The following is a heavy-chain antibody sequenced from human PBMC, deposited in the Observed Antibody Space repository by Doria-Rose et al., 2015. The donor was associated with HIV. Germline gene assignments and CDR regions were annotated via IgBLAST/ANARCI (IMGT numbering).Heavy chain of an antibody. CDR3: ARIKSSRWYHKYYFDF. CDR1: GVSLSSPGMG. CDR2: IFSDYER. J-gene: IGHJ4*02. Sequence: SGPVLVKPTETLTLTCTVSGVSLSSPGMGVSWIRQPSGKALEWLANIFSDYERSYKTSLKSRLTISRGTSKSQVVLTMTDMDPVDTATYYCARIKSSRWYHKYYFDFWGQGTLVIVSA. V-gene: IGHV2-26*01. D-gene: IGHD6-13*01.